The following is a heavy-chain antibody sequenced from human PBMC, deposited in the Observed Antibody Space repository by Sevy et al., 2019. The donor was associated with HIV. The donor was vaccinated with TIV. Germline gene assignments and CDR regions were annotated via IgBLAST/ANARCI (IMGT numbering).Heavy chain of an antibody. CDR2: ISSTGTI. D-gene: IGHD6-13*01. J-gene: IGHJ4*02. CDR1: GFMFSDYY. Sequence: GGSLRLSCVTSGFMFSDYYMSWIRQAPGQGPEWVSHISSTGTIYYADSVKGRFTISRGSAKNSLYLQMTSLRVEDTAVYYCARSVGISAAVPDYWGQRTLVTVSS. CDR3: ARSVGISAAVPDY. V-gene: IGHV3-11*04.